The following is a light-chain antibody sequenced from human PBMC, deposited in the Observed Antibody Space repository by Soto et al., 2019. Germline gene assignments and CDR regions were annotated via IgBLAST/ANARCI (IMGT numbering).Light chain of an antibody. V-gene: IGKV3-15*01. J-gene: IGKJ5*01. CDR2: GAS. Sequence: EIVMTQSPATLYVSPGESATLSCRASQSVSSNLAWHQQKPGQAPRLLIYGASTRATGIPARFSGSGSGTEFTLTISSLQSEDFAVYYCQQYDNWPPITFGQGTRLEIK. CDR3: QQYDNWPPIT. CDR1: QSVSSN.